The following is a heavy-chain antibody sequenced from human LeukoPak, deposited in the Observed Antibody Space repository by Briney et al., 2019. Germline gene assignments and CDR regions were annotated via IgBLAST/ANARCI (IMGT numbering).Heavy chain of an antibody. CDR2: ISGSSSYI. J-gene: IGHJ5*02. CDR3: ARGQSYGWFDP. Sequence: PGWSLRLSCPASGFIFSTYIMNGLGQAPGKGLEGVSSISGSSSYISYADSVKGRFTISRDSAQNSLYLQMNTLRAEDTAVYYCARGQSYGWFDPWGQGTLVTVSS. D-gene: IGHD5-18*01. CDR1: GFIFSTYI. V-gene: IGHV3-21*01.